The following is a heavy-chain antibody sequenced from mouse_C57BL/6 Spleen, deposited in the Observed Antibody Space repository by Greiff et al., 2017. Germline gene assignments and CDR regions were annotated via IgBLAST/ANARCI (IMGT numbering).Heavy chain of an antibody. J-gene: IGHJ4*01. CDR1: GYTFTDYN. CDR3: ARGNYAMDY. CDR2: INPNNGGT. V-gene: IGHV1-22*01. Sequence: EVKLQESGPELVKPGASVKMSCKASGYTFTDYNMHWVKQSHGKSLEWIGYINPNNGGTSYNQKFKGKATLTVNKSSSTAYMELRSLTSEDSAVYYCARGNYAMDYWGQGTSVTVSS.